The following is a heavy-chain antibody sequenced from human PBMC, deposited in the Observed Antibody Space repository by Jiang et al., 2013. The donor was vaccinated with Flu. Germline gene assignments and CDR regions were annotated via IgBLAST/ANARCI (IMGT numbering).Heavy chain of an antibody. V-gene: IGHV1-69*01. CDR2: IIPIFGTA. CDR1: GGTFSSYA. Sequence: VQLVESGAEVKKPGSSVKVSCKASGGTFSSYAISWVRQAPGQGLEWMGGIIPIFGTANYAQKFQGRVTITADESTSTAYMELSSLRSEDTAVYYCAAPKPSTVEMATHPDDAFDIWGQGTMVTVSS. J-gene: IGHJ3*02. D-gene: IGHD5-24*01. CDR3: AAPKPSTVEMATHPDDAFDI.